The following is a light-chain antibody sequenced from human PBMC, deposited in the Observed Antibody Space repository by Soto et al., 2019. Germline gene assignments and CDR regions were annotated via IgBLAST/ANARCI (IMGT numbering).Light chain of an antibody. Sequence: EIVLTPFPGTLSLSPGERATLSCRASQSVGSNYLAWYQQRTGLAPRLLIYAESSRATGIPDRFSGSGSGTDFTLTIRRMETEDFAVYYCQQYGTSLLTLGQGNKGDI. CDR2: AES. CDR1: QSVGSNY. V-gene: IGKV3-20*01. J-gene: IGKJ1*01. CDR3: QQYGTSLLT.